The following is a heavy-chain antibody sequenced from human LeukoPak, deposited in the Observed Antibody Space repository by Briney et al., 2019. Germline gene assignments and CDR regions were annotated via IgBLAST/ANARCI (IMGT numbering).Heavy chain of an antibody. CDR3: ATNSRYGDVDY. J-gene: IGHJ4*02. Sequence: GGSLRLSCAASGFTFSDYYMSWIRQAPGKGLEWVSYISSSSSYTNYADSVKGRFTISRDNAKNSLYLQVNSLRAEDTAVYYCATNSRYGDVDYWGQGTLVIVSS. CDR2: ISSSSSYT. V-gene: IGHV3-11*06. D-gene: IGHD4-17*01. CDR1: GFTFSDYY.